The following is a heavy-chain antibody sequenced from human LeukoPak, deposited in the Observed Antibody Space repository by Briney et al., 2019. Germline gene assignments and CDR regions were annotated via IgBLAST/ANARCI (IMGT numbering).Heavy chain of an antibody. Sequence: GGSLRLSCAASGFTFSRYAMSWVRQAPGKGLEWVSAISGRGGSTYYADSVKGRFPISRDNSKNTLYQEMNSLRAEETGVYYCAKEGPHCSSTRCYLKGFDLWGQGTVVSVSS. CDR1: GFTFSRYA. D-gene: IGHD2-2*01. V-gene: IGHV3-23*01. J-gene: IGHJ5*02. CDR3: AKEGPHCSSTRCYLKGFDL. CDR2: ISGRGGST.